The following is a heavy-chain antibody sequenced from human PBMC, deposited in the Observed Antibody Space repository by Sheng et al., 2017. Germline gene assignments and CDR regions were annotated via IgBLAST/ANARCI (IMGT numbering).Heavy chain of an antibody. CDR2: IYSGGST. J-gene: IGHJ4*02. CDR1: GFTVSSNY. CDR3: ARDGGDYYDSSGYSGYFDY. Sequence: EVQLVESGGGLVQPGGSLRLSCAASGFTVSSNYMSWVRQAPGKGLEWVSVIYSGGSTYYADSVKGRFTISRDNSKNTLYLQMNSLRAEDTAVYYCARDGGDYYDSSGYSGYFDYWGQGTLVTVSS. V-gene: IGHV3-66*02. D-gene: IGHD3-22*01.